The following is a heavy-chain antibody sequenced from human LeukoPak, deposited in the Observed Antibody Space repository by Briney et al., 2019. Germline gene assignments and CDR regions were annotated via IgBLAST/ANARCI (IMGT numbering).Heavy chain of an antibody. CDR2: IYYSGST. D-gene: IGHD3-10*01. J-gene: IGHJ4*02. V-gene: IGHV4-39*07. Sequence: SETLSLTCTVSGGSISSGDYYWSWLRQPPGKGLEWIGSIYYSGSTYYNPSLKSRVTISVDTSKNQFSLKLSSVTAAGTAVYYCARLGDILLWFGEPPDYWGQGTLVTVSS. CDR1: GGSISSGDYY. CDR3: ARLGDILLWFGEPPDY.